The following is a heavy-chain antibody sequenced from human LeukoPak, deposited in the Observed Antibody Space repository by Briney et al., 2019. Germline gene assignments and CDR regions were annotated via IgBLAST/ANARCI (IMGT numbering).Heavy chain of an antibody. CDR2: ITPQSGDT. CDR1: GYTFRDFY. D-gene: IGHD3-3*02. CDR3: ARVRLADERAWAY. J-gene: IGHJ4*02. V-gene: IGHV1-2*02. Sequence: GASMKVSCKASGYTFRDFYIHWVRQAPGQGLEYVGWITPQSGDTYSLQRFQGRVTMTRDASISTAYMELSSLRSDDAAVYFCARVRLADERAWAYWGQGTVVTVSS.